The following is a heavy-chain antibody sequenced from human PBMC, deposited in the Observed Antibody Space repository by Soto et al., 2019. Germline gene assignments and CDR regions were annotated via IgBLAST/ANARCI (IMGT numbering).Heavy chain of an antibody. CDR3: ARNMYSSGWYFDY. J-gene: IGHJ4*02. CDR2: IYYSGST. V-gene: IGHV4-59*08. CDR1: GGSISSYY. D-gene: IGHD6-19*01. Sequence: SETLSLTCTVSGGSISSYYWSWIRQPPGKGLEWIGYIYYSGSTYYNPSLKSRVTISVDTSKNQFSLKLSSVTDADTAAYYCARNMYSSGWYFDYWGQGTLVTVSS.